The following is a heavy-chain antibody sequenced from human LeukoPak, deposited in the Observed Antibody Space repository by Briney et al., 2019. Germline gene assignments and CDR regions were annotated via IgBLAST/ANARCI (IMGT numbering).Heavy chain of an antibody. V-gene: IGHV4-34*01. Sequence: SETLSLTCAVYGGSFSGYYWSRIRQPPGKGLEWIGEINHSGSTNYNPSLKSRVTISVDTSKNQFSLKLSSVTAADTAVYYCATEQVVPAAIGSRDYWGQGTLVTVSS. CDR1: GGSFSGYY. CDR2: INHSGST. D-gene: IGHD2-2*01. CDR3: ATEQVVPAAIGSRDY. J-gene: IGHJ4*02.